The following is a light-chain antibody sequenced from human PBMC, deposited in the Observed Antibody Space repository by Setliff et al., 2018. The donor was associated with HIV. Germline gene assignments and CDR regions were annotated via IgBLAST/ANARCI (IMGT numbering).Light chain of an antibody. V-gene: IGLV2-14*01. CDR1: SSDVGLHNY. CDR2: DVT. CDR3: TSYTTSRTVV. J-gene: IGLJ2*01. Sequence: QSVLTQPASVSGSPGQSITISCTGTSSDVGLHNYVSWYQQHPGKVPKVMIYDVTNRPSGVSNRFSGSKSGNTASLTISGLQAEDEADYYCTSYTTSRTVVFGGGTKVTVL.